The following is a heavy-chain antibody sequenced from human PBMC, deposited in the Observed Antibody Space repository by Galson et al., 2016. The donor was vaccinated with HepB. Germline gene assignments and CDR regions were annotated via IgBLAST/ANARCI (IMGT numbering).Heavy chain of an antibody. CDR1: GGTFSSYA. Sequence: SVQVSCKASGGTFSSYAISWVRQAPGQGLEWMGGIIPIFATANYAQKFQGRVTITADESTSTAYMELSSLRSEDTAVYYCARKPWSGGSCQYYFDYWGQGTLGTVSS. D-gene: IGHD2-15*01. CDR3: ARKPWSGGSCQYYFDY. J-gene: IGHJ4*02. CDR2: IIPIFATA. V-gene: IGHV1-69*13.